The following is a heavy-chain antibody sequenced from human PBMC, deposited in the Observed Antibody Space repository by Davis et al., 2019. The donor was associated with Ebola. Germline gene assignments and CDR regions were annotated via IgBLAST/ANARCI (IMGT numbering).Heavy chain of an antibody. D-gene: IGHD1-7*01. J-gene: IGHJ5*02. Sequence: ASVKVSCKATGYTFTSYDVNWVRQATGQGLEWMGWMNPYSGNAGYAQKFQGRVSMTRTTSISTAYMELSSLSSEDTAVYYCTRAPPGSNWNYGGNWFDPWGQGTLVTVSS. CDR3: TRAPPGSNWNYGGNWFDP. CDR2: MNPYSGNA. V-gene: IGHV1-8*01. CDR1: GYTFTSYD.